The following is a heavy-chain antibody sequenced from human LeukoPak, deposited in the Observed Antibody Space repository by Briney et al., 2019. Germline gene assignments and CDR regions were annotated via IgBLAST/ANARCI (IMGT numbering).Heavy chain of an antibody. CDR3: ARDKAGIAAAGTSWFDP. D-gene: IGHD6-13*01. J-gene: IGHJ5*02. CDR1: GYTLTELS. V-gene: IGHV1-24*01. CDR2: FDPEDGET. Sequence: GASVKVSCKVSGYTLTELSMHWVRQAPGKGLEWMGGFDPEDGETIYAQKFQGRVTMTEDTSISTAYMELSRLRSDDTAVYYCARDKAGIAAAGTSWFDPWGQGTLVTVSS.